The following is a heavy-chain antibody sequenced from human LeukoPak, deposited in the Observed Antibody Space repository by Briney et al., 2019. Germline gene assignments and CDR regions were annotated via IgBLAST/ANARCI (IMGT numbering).Heavy chain of an antibody. CDR1: GGSISSGSYY. CDR3: AREGSSSWSGYYYYGMDV. V-gene: IGHV4-61*02. Sequence: SETLSLTCTVSGGSISSGSYYWSWIRQPAGKGLEWIGRIYTSGSTNYNPSLKSRVTISVDTSKNQFSLKLSSVTAADTAVYYCAREGSSSWSGYYYYGMDVWGQGTTVTVPS. J-gene: IGHJ6*02. CDR2: IYTSGST. D-gene: IGHD6-13*01.